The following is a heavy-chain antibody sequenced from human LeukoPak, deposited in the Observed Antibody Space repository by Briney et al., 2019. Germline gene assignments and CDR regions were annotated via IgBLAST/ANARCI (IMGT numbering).Heavy chain of an antibody. V-gene: IGHV4-38-2*02. J-gene: IGHJ4*02. D-gene: IGHD3/OR15-3a*01. Sequence: SETLSLTCNVSGYSISSGYYWGWIRQPPGKGLEWIGSIYCSGNTYYNASLKSQVSISIDTSKNQFSLRLTSVTAADTAVYYCARQTGSGLFILPGGQGTLVTVSS. CDR2: IYCSGNT. CDR1: GYSISSGYY. CDR3: ARQTGSGLFILP.